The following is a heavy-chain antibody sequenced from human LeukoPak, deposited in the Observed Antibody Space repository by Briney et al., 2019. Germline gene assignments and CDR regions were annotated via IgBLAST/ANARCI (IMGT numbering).Heavy chain of an antibody. D-gene: IGHD6-19*01. CDR3: ASSSGSDYFDY. CDR2: IYHSGST. J-gene: IGHJ4*02. V-gene: IGHV4-30-2*01. CDR1: GGSISSGGYS. Sequence: TSETLSLTCAVSGGSISSGGYSWSWIRQPPGKGLEWIGYIYHSGSTYYNPSLKSRVTISVDRSKNQFSLKLSSVTAADTAVYYCASSSGSDYFDYWGQGTLVTVSS.